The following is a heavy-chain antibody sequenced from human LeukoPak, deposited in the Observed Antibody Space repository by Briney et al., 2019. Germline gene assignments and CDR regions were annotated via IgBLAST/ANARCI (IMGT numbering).Heavy chain of an antibody. CDR1: GFTFSSYS. D-gene: IGHD6-19*01. Sequence: PGGSLRLSCAASGFTFSSYSMSWVRQAPGKGLEWVSVLYSGGDTYYADSVKGRFAISRDSAKNSLYLQMNNLRPDDTAVYYCARGATVAGDFDYWGQGTLVTVSS. CDR2: LYSGGDT. V-gene: IGHV3-66*01. CDR3: ARGATVAGDFDY. J-gene: IGHJ4*02.